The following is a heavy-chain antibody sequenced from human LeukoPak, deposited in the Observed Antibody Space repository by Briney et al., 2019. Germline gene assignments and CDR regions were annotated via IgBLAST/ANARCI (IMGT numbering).Heavy chain of an antibody. V-gene: IGHV1-69*13. CDR2: IIPMYGTA. D-gene: IGHD1-1*01. CDR3: ARELERRYYYYGMDV. Sequence: SSVKVSCKDSGGTFSRHAISWVRQAPGQPLEWLGGIIPMYGTANYAQKFQGRVTITADESTSTAYMELSSLRAEDTAVYYCARELERRYYYYGMDVWGQGTTVTVSS. CDR1: GGTFSRHA. J-gene: IGHJ6*02.